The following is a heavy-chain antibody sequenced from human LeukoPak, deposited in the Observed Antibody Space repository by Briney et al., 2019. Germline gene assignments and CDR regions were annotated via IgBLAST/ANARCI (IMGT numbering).Heavy chain of an antibody. CDR1: GFTVSSNY. V-gene: IGHV3-53*01. D-gene: IGHD1-26*01. J-gene: IGHJ3*02. CDR2: IYSGGST. Sequence: GGSLRLSCAASGFTVSSNYMSWVRQAPGKGLEWVSVIYSGGSTYYADSVKGRFTISRDNSKNTLYPQMNSLRAEDTAVYYCARVGATKQGAFDIWGQGTMVTVSS. CDR3: ARVGATKQGAFDI.